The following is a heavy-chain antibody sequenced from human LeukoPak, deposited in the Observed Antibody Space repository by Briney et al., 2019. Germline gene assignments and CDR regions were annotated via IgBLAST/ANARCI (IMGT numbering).Heavy chain of an antibody. CDR2: VFYGGTP. CDR1: GGSISSGTYY. D-gene: IGHD4-17*01. Sequence: PSETLSLTCTVSGGSISSGTYYWGWIRQPPGKGLEWLGTVFYGGTPYYNPSLKSRVTISVDTSKNHFSLGLSSVTAADTAVYCCARLDSGDYFFDYWGQGSLVTVSS. CDR3: ARLDSGDYFFDY. V-gene: IGHV4-39*02. J-gene: IGHJ4*02.